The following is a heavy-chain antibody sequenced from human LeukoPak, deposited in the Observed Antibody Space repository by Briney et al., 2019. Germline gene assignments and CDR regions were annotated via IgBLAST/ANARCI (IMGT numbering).Heavy chain of an antibody. CDR1: GFTFSSYG. D-gene: IGHD1-26*01. V-gene: IGHV3-30*18. Sequence: GGSLRLSCAASGFTFSSYGIHWVRQAPGKGLEWVAVISYDGSNKYYADSVKGRFTISRDNSKNTLYLQMNSLRAEDTAVYYCAKGGWVVGATNFDYWGQGTLVTVSS. CDR3: AKGGWVVGATNFDY. J-gene: IGHJ4*02. CDR2: ISYDGSNK.